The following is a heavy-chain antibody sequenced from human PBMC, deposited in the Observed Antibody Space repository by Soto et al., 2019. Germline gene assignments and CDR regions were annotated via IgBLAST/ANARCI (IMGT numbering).Heavy chain of an antibody. Sequence: GGSLRLSCAAPGFTVSSNYMSWVRQAPGKGLEWVSVLYNTGSAYYADSVQGRFTISRDNSKNTLYLQMNSLRVEDTALYYCARDPGGTAATGDGFDSWGQGTLVTVSS. J-gene: IGHJ4*02. V-gene: IGHV3-53*01. CDR2: LYNTGSA. CDR3: ARDPGGTAATGDGFDS. CDR1: GFTVSSNY. D-gene: IGHD6-13*01.